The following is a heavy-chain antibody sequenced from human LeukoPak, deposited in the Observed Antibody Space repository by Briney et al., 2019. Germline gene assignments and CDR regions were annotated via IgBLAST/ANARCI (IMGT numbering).Heavy chain of an antibody. J-gene: IGHJ6*02. Sequence: SETLSLTCTVSGVSISSSSRYWGWIRQSPGKGLEWIGNFFYSGSTYYNPSLKSRVTISVDTSKNQFSLKLSSVTAADTAVYYCARAGSGSYYAGHYYYAMDVWGQGTTVTVSS. CDR2: FFYSGST. V-gene: IGHV4-39*01. CDR1: GVSISSSSRY. CDR3: ARAGSGSYYAGHYYYAMDV. D-gene: IGHD3-10*01.